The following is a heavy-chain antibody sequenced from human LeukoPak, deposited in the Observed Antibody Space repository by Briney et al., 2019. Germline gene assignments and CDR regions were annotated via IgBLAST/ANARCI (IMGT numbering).Heavy chain of an antibody. CDR2: IYYSGST. J-gene: IGHJ6*03. D-gene: IGHD2-2*02. CDR1: GDSVSNSNYY. Sequence: SETLSLTCSVSGDSVSNSNYYWGWIRQPPGKGLEWIGSIYYSGSTYYNPSLKSRVTISVDPSRNQFSLKLSSVTAADTALYYCARHSLNTPHYYMDVWGKGNTVTISS. V-gene: IGHV4-39*01. CDR3: ARHSLNTPHYYMDV.